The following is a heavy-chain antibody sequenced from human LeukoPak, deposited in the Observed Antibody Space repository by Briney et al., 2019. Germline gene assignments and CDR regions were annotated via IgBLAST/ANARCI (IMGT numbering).Heavy chain of an antibody. CDR3: ARETEVPGGRSWDF. D-gene: IGHD6-19*01. CDR2: IHPSGTT. J-gene: IGHJ4*02. CDR1: GGSISSYY. Sequence: SETLSLTCTVSGGSISSYYWTWTRQPAGKGLEWIGRIHPSGTTNHNPSLKSRVIMSLDMSNNQFSLKVRSVTAADTAVYYCARETEVPGGRSWDFWGQGTLVTVSS. V-gene: IGHV4-4*07.